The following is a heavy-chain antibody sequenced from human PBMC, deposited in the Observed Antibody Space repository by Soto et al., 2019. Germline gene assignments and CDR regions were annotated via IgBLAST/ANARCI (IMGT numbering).Heavy chain of an antibody. CDR2: IKKDGSEK. Sequence: EVQLVESGGALVQRGGSLRLSCAASGFTFGDYWMSWVRQAPGKGLEWVAHIKKDGSEKYYVDSVKSRFTVSRDNAEKSLFLQMNSLRAEDMAVYYCAKLGSGYYTGLYFEYWGKGTLVTVSS. D-gene: IGHD3-3*01. CDR3: AKLGSGYYTGLYFEY. CDR1: GFTFGDYW. V-gene: IGHV3-7*03. J-gene: IGHJ4*02.